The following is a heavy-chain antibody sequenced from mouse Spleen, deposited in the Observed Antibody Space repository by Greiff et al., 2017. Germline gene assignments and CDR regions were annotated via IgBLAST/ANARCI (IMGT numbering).Heavy chain of an antibody. CDR2: INPSSGYT. CDR3: ARNGFTTVVAFDY. D-gene: IGHD1-1*01. V-gene: IGHV1-4*01. J-gene: IGHJ2*01. Sequence: QVQLKESGAELARPGASVKMSCKASGYTFTSYTMHWVKQRPGQGLEWIGYINPSSGYTKYNQKFKDKATLTADKSSSTAYMQLSSLTSEDSAVYYCARNGFTTVVAFDYWGQGTTLTVSS. CDR1: GYTFTSYT.